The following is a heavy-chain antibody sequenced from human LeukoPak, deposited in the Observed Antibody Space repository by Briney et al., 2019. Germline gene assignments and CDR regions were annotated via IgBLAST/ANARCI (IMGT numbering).Heavy chain of an antibody. CDR1: GYTFTSNG. CDR2: IIPIFGTA. Sequence: ASVKVSCKASGYTFTSNGISWVRQAPGQGLEWMGGIIPIFGTANYAQKFQGRVTITADKSTSTAYMELSSLRSEDTAVYYCSYGSGSYEGNAFDIWGQGTMVTVSS. D-gene: IGHD3-10*01. CDR3: SYGSGSYEGNAFDI. V-gene: IGHV1-69*06. J-gene: IGHJ3*02.